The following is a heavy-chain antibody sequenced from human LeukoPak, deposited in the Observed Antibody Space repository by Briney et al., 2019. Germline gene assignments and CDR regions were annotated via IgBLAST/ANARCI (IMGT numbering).Heavy chain of an antibody. V-gene: IGHV4-38-2*02. D-gene: IGHD6-13*01. CDR1: VYSISSGYY. J-gene: IGHJ4*02. CDR2: IYHSGST. Sequence: SETLSLTCTVSVYSISSGYYWGWIRQPPGKGLEWIGSIYHSGSTYYNPSLKSRVTISVDTSKNQFSLKLSSVTAADTAVYYCARDLAAAGTGDYWGQGTLVTVSS. CDR3: ARDLAAAGTGDY.